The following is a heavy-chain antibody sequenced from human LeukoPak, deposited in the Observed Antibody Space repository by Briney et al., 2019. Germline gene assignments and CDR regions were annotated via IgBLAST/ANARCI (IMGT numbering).Heavy chain of an antibody. Sequence: SETLSLTCAVYGGSFSGYYWSWIRQPPGKGLEWIGEINHSGSTNYNPSLKGRVTISVDTSKNQFSLKLSSVTAADTAVYYCARRPGIADYWGQGTLVTVSS. CDR1: GGSFSGYY. V-gene: IGHV4-34*01. CDR2: INHSGST. CDR3: ARRPGIADY. J-gene: IGHJ4*02. D-gene: IGHD6-13*01.